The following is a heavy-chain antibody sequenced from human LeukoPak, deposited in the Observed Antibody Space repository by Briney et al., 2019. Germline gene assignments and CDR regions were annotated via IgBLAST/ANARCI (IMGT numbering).Heavy chain of an antibody. D-gene: IGHD6-19*01. CDR2: IYYGGST. CDR3: ARHKYSSGWPPEGAFDI. CDR1: GGSISSSSYY. Sequence: SETLSLTCTVSGGSISSSSYYWVWIRQPPGKGLEWIGSIYYGGSTYYHPSLKSRVTISVDTSKHQFSLKLTSVTAADTAVYYCARHKYSSGWPPEGAFDIWGQGTMVSVSS. J-gene: IGHJ3*02. V-gene: IGHV4-39*01.